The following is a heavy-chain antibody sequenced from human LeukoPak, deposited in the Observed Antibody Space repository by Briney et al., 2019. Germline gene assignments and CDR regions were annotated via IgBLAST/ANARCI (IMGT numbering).Heavy chain of an antibody. Sequence: SETLSLTCTVSGGSISSYYWSWIRQPPGKGLEWIGYIYYSGSTNYNTSLKSRVTISVDTSKNQFSLKLSSVTAADTAVYYCARDSGSYFYYYGMDVWGQGTTVTVSS. D-gene: IGHD1-26*01. V-gene: IGHV4-59*01. CDR1: GGSISSYY. J-gene: IGHJ6*02. CDR3: ARDSGSYFYYYGMDV. CDR2: IYYSGST.